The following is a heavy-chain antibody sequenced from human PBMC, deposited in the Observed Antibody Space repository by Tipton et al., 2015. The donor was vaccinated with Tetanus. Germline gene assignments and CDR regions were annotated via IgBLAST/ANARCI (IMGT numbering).Heavy chain of an antibody. V-gene: IGHV3-48*02. CDR3: ARHFVVVKTPDVYYNYYSMDV. CDR1: GFSFSDYS. CDR2: ISLIGSTI. D-gene: IGHD3-3*02. J-gene: IGHJ6*01. Sequence: GSLRLSCAASGFSFSDYSMNWVRQAPGKGPEWLAYISLIGSTIYYADSVKGRFTISRDNAKNSLYLQMSSLRDEDTAMYYCARHFVVVKTPDVYYNYYSMDVWGQGIPVTVSS.